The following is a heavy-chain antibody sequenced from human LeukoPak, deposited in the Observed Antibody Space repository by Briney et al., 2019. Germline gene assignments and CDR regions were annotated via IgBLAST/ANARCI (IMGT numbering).Heavy chain of an antibody. CDR3: ARDLATMTGPAVDI. V-gene: IGHV1-18*01. J-gene: IGHJ3*02. D-gene: IGHD3-22*01. CDR2: ISAYNGNT. Sequence: ASVKVSCKASGYTFTSYGISWVRQAPGQGLEWMGWISAYNGNTNYAQKLQGRVTMTTDTSTSTAYMELRGLRSDDTAVYYCARDLATMTGPAVDIWGQGTMVTVSS. CDR1: GYTFTSYG.